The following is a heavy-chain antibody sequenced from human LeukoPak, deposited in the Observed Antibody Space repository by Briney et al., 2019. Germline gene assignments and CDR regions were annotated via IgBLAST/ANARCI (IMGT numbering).Heavy chain of an antibody. CDR1: GGSISSSRYY. CDR3: AREEIPAAIPGWYNWFDP. CDR2: IYYSGST. D-gene: IGHD2-2*02. V-gene: IGHV4-39*02. Sequence: SETLSLTCTVSGGSISSSRYYWDWIRQPPGKGLEWIGSIYYSGSTYYNPSLKSRVTISVDTSKNQFSLKLSSVTAADTAVYYCAREEIPAAIPGWYNWFDPWGQGTLVTVSS. J-gene: IGHJ5*02.